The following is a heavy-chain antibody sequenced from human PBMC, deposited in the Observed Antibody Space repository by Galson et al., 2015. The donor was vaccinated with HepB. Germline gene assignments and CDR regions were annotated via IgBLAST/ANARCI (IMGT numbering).Heavy chain of an antibody. D-gene: IGHD2-2*01. Sequence: PGQGLEWMGGIIPIFGTANYAQKFQGRVTITADESTSTAYMELSSLRSEDTAVYYCAKDSLYCSSTSCYAFDIWGQGTMVTVSS. CDR2: IIPIFGTA. J-gene: IGHJ3*02. CDR3: AKDSLYCSSTSCYAFDI. V-gene: IGHV1-69*01.